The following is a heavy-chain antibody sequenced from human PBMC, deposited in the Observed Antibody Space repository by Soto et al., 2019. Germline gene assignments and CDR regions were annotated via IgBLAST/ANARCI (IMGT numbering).Heavy chain of an antibody. V-gene: IGHV3-48*02. CDR2: ISSSSSTI. Sequence: GGSLRLSCAASGFTFSSYSMNWVRQAPGKGLEWVSYISSSSSTIYYADSVKGRFTISRDNAKNSLYLQMNSLRDEDTAVYYCAREVGATYYYYGMDVWGQGTTVTVSS. J-gene: IGHJ6*02. CDR1: GFTFSSYS. CDR3: AREVGATYYYYGMDV. D-gene: IGHD1-26*01.